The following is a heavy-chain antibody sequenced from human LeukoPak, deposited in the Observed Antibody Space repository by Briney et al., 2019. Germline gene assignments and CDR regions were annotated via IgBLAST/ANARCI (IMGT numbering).Heavy chain of an antibody. V-gene: IGHV4-38-2*01. CDR1: SYSISSGYY. CDR2: CYHSGST. CDR3: ARREAVAGIGAFDI. D-gene: IGHD6-19*01. J-gene: IGHJ3*02. Sequence: SETLSLTCAVSSYSISSGYYWGWIRQPPGKGLEGIGSCYHSGSTYYNPSLKSRVTISVDPSRSQFSLKLSSVTAADTAVYYCARREAVAGIGAFDIWGQGTMATVSS.